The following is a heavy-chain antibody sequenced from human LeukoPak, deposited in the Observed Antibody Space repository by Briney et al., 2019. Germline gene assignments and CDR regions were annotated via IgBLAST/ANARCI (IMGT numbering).Heavy chain of an antibody. Sequence: PGGSLRLSCAASGFTFSSYAMHWVRQAPGKGLEWVAVILYDGSNKYYADSVKGRFTISRDNSKNTLYLQMNSLRAEDTAVYYCARGAGYYDILTGYSDFDYWGQGTLVTVSS. CDR1: GFTFSSYA. J-gene: IGHJ4*02. CDR3: ARGAGYYDILTGYSDFDY. D-gene: IGHD3-9*01. V-gene: IGHV3-30-3*01. CDR2: ILYDGSNK.